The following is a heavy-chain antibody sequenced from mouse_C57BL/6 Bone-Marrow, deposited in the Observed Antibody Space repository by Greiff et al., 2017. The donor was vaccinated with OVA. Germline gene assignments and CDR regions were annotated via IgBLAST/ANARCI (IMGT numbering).Heavy chain of an antibody. D-gene: IGHD2-5*01. Sequence: EVKLVESGGDLVKPGGSLKLSCAASGFTFSSYGMSWVRQTPDKRLEWVATISSGGSYTYYPDSVKGRFTISSDNAKNTLYLQKSSLKSEDTAMYYCARQAYYSNYVDYWGQGTTRTVSS. CDR2: ISSGGSYT. J-gene: IGHJ2*01. CDR1: GFTFSSYG. V-gene: IGHV5-6*02. CDR3: ARQAYYSNYVDY.